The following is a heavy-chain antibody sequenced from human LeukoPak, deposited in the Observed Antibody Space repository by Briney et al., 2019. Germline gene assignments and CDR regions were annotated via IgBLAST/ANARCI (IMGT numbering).Heavy chain of an antibody. CDR3: ATRSGSYIQLDS. Sequence: ASVKETLLASGYIFNGYYVHWVRQAPGQGLEWMGWINPNTGETNHNHAQKFQGRVTMTIDTSVNTAYMDLFSLRSDDTAVYYCATRSGSYIQLDSWGQGTLVTVSS. CDR2: INPNTGETNH. J-gene: IGHJ4*02. D-gene: IGHD3-10*01. CDR1: GYIFNGYY. V-gene: IGHV1-2*02.